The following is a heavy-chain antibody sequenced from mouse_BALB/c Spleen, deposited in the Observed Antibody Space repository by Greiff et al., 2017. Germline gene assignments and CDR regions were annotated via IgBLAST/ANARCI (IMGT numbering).Heavy chain of an antibody. Sequence: EVKLMESGGGLVKPGGSLKLSCAASGFTFSDYYMYWVRQTPEKRLEWVATISDGGSYTYYPDSVKGRFTISRDNAKNNLYLQMSSLKSEDTAMYYCARGSLLRLYWYFDVWGAGTTVTVSS. D-gene: IGHD1-2*01. CDR2: ISDGGSYT. V-gene: IGHV5-4*02. CDR3: ARGSLLRLYWYFDV. CDR1: GFTFSDYY. J-gene: IGHJ1*01.